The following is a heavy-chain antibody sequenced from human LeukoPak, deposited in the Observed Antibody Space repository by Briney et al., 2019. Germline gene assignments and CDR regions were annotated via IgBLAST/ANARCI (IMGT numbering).Heavy chain of an antibody. D-gene: IGHD3-10*01. J-gene: IGHJ4*02. Sequence: SETLSLTCTVSGGSISSYYWSWIRQPPGKGLEWMGYFYYSGSTNYNPSLKSRVSISVDTSKKQFSLKLSSVTAADTAVYYCARVGTYGSGSYLSWLDYWGQGTLVTVSS. CDR3: ARVGTYGSGSYLSWLDY. V-gene: IGHV4-59*01. CDR1: GGSISSYY. CDR2: FYYSGST.